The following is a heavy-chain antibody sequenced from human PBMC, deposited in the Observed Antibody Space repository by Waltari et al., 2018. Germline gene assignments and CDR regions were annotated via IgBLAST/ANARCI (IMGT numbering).Heavy chain of an antibody. CDR3: AKDHGFSGNDYPTYLDY. D-gene: IGHD5-12*01. CDR2: ISGNTGRT. V-gene: IGHV3-23*04. Sequence: QLVESGGGLVQPGGSLRLSCAASGFTFNSYAMTWVRQAPGKGLWWFSGISGNTGRTDYADSGKGRFTISRDNSKHTLYLQMNSLRAEDTAVYYCAKDHGFSGNDYPTYLDYWGQGTSVTVSS. CDR1: GFTFNSYA. J-gene: IGHJ4*02.